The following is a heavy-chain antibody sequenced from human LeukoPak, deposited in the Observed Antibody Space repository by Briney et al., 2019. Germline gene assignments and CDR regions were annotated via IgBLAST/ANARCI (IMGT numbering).Heavy chain of an antibody. J-gene: IGHJ4*02. CDR1: GIAVATNY. Sequence: QPGGSLRLSCAASGIAVATNYMSWVRQAPGKGLEWVSVIYLGGGTHHADSVKGRFTIFRDYSMNTLYLEMNSLRVEDTAIYYCASPSNNSRYAFDYWGQGTLVTVSS. CDR2: IYLGGGT. D-gene: IGHD3-22*01. CDR3: ASPSNNSRYAFDY. V-gene: IGHV3-53*01.